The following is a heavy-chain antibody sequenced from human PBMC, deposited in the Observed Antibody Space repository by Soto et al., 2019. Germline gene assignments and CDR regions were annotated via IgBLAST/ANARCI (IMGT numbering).Heavy chain of an antibody. CDR1: SGSISSGGYY. J-gene: IGHJ5*02. V-gene: IGHV4-31*03. Sequence: SETLSLTCTVSSGSISSGGYYWSWIRQHPGKGLEWIGYIYYSGSTYYNPSLKSRVTISVDTSKNQFSLKLSSVTAVDTAVYYCARDPDGYCSGGSCYSGFDPWVQGTLVTVS. CDR3: ARDPDGYCSGGSCYSGFDP. CDR2: IYYSGST. D-gene: IGHD2-15*01.